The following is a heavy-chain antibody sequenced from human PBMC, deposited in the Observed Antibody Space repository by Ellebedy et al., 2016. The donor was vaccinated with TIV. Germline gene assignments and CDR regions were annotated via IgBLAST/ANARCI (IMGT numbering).Heavy chain of an antibody. CDR1: GYTFTSYY. V-gene: IGHV1-46*01. CDR3: ARRGRGPVGFDY. Sequence: ASVKVSCXASGYTFTSYYMHWVRQAPGQGLEWMGIINPSGGSTSYAQKFQGRVTMTRDTSTSTVYMELSSLRAEDTAVYYCARRGRGPVGFDYWGQGTLVTVSS. J-gene: IGHJ4*02. D-gene: IGHD3-10*01. CDR2: INPSGGST.